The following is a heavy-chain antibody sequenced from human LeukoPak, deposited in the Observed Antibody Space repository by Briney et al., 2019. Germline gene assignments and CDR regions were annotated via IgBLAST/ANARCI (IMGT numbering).Heavy chain of an antibody. CDR1: GFTFSSYG. CDR2: IWYDGSNK. D-gene: IGHD7-27*01. Sequence: AGGSLRLSCAASGFTFSSYGMHWVRQAPGKGLEWVAVIWYDGSNKYYADSVKGRFTISRDNSKNTLYLQMNSLRAEDTAVYYCAKETYWGEFDYWGQGTLVTVSS. CDR3: AKETYWGEFDY. J-gene: IGHJ4*02. V-gene: IGHV3-33*06.